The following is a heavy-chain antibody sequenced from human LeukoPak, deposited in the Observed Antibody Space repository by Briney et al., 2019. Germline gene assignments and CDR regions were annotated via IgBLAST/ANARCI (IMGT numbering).Heavy chain of an antibody. V-gene: IGHV3-30*09. Sequence: GGSLRLSCAASRFTFSPFSTYPMHWVRQAPGKGVEWVAVISDDGTEEYYADSVRGRFAISRDNSKNSLFLQMNSLRAEDAAVYFCARGPWMSDYGPTIPFWGQGTLVTVSS. CDR3: ARGPWMSDYGPTIPF. CDR1: RFTFSPFSTYP. D-gene: IGHD4-17*01. CDR2: ISDDGTEE. J-gene: IGHJ4*02.